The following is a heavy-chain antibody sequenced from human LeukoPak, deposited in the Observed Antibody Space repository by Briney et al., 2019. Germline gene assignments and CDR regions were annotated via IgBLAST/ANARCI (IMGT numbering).Heavy chain of an antibody. V-gene: IGHV3-48*01. CDR3: ARVGSYYDMDV. J-gene: IGHJ6*02. CDR1: GFTFSSYS. D-gene: IGHD3-10*01. CDR2: ISSSGSTI. Sequence: GGSLRLSCAASGFTFSSYSMNWVRQAPGKGLEWVSYISSSGSTIYYADSVKGRFTVSRDNFQNTLYLQMNSLRAEDTAVYYCARVGSYYDMDVWGQGTTVTVSS.